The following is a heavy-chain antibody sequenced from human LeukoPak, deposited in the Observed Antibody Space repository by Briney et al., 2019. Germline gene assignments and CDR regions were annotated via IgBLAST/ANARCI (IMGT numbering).Heavy chain of an antibody. CDR3: ASNLYDFWSGYYTLDY. Sequence: PSETLSLTCAVYGGSFSGYYWSWIRQPPGKGLEWIGEINHSGSTNYNPSLKSRVTISVDTSKNQFSLKLSSVTAADTAVYYCASNLYDFWSGYYTLDYWGQGTLVTVSS. CDR1: GGSFSGYY. V-gene: IGHV4-34*01. CDR2: INHSGST. J-gene: IGHJ4*02. D-gene: IGHD3-3*01.